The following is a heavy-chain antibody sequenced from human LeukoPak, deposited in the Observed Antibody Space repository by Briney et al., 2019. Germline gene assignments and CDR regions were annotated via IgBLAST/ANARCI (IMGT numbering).Heavy chain of an antibody. CDR2: IIPIFGTA. CDR3: GAAVGQGPYYYYMDV. CDR1: GGTFSSYA. V-gene: IGHV1-69*13. Sequence: SVKVSCKASGGTFSSYAISWVRQAPGQGLEWMGGIIPIFGTANYAQKFQGRVTITADESTSTAYMELSSLRSEDTAVYYCGAAVGQGPYYYYMDVWGKGTTVTVSS. D-gene: IGHD6-13*01. J-gene: IGHJ6*03.